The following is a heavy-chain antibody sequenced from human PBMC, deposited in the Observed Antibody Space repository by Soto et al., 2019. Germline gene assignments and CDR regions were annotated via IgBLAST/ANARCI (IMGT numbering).Heavy chain of an antibody. D-gene: IGHD2-2*01. CDR2: IWYDGSNK. V-gene: IGHV3-33*01. Sequence: GGSLRLSCAASGFTFSSYGMRWVRQAPGKGLEWVAVIWYDGSNKYYADSVKGRFTISRDNSKNTLYLQMNSLRAEDTAVYYCARDLKREVPTLDVWGQGTTVTVSS. CDR1: GFTFSSYG. CDR3: ARDLKREVPTLDV. J-gene: IGHJ6*02.